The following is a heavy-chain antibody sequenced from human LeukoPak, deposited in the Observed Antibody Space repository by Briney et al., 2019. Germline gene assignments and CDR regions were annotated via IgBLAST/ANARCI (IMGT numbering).Heavy chain of an antibody. V-gene: IGHV3-48*01. Sequence: GGGLRLSCSASGFTLSSYIMKWGRQAPGEGVGWGLYISSSSSTIYYADSVKGRFTISRDNAKNSLYLQMNSLRAEDTAVYYCASFHISGTSYNGLHYWGQGTLVTVSP. CDR2: ISSSSSTI. CDR1: GFTLSSYI. J-gene: IGHJ4*02. CDR3: ASFHISGTSYNGLHY. D-gene: IGHD3-10*01.